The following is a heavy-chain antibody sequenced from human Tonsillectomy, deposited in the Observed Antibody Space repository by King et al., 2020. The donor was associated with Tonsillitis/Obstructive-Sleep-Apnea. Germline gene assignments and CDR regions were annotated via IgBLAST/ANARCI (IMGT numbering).Heavy chain of an antibody. J-gene: IGHJ4*02. CDR3: ARGGVTTLIDY. V-gene: IGHV4-59*01. CDR2: INNSGST. CDR1: GGSISSYY. Sequence: QLQESGPGLVKPSETLSLTCTVSGGSISSYYWSWIRQPPGKGLGWIGYINNSGSTNYNPSLKSRETISVDTSKNQFSLKLSSVTAADTAVYYCARGGVTTLIDYWRQGTLVTVCS. D-gene: IGHD3-3*01.